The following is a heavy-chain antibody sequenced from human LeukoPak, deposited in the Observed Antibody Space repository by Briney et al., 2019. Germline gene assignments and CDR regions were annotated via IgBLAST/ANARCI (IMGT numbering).Heavy chain of an antibody. D-gene: IGHD1-26*01. Sequence: GASVKVSCKASGYTFTSYAMHWVRQAPGQRLEWMGWINAGNGNTKYSQKFQGRVTITRDTSASTAYMELRSLRSDDTAVYYCAREWELGAFDIWGQGTMVTVSS. J-gene: IGHJ3*02. CDR1: GYTFTSYA. V-gene: IGHV1-3*01. CDR2: INAGNGNT. CDR3: AREWELGAFDI.